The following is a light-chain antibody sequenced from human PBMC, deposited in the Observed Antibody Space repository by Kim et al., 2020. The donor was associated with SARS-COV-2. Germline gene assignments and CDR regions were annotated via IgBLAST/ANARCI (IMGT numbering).Light chain of an antibody. V-gene: IGLV2-14*03. J-gene: IGLJ1*01. CDR2: DVD. Sequence: SITISSTGTSSDISDYKFVSWYQQPPGKAPRLIIYDVDSRPSGVSDRFSGSKSGNTASLTISGLQAEDEADYYCCSYVFSSILYVFVTGTKITVL. CDR1: SSDISDYKF. CDR3: CSYVFSSILYV.